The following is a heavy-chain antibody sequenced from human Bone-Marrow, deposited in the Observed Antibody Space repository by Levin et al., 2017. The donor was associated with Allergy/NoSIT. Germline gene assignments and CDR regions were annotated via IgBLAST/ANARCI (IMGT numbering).Heavy chain of an antibody. CDR3: AKATPLAY. CDR1: GFTFINYG. Sequence: LSLTCAASGFTFINYGMHWVRQAPGKGLEWVAAITDDGNNRRYADSVRGRFTISRDNAKNTLYLQMNSLRIDDTALYYCAKATPLAYWGQGTLLTVSS. V-gene: IGHV3-30*18. J-gene: IGHJ4*02. CDR2: ITDDGNNR.